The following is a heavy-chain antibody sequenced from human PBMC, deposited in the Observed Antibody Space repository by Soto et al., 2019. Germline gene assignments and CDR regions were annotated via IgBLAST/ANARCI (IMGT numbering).Heavy chain of an antibody. CDR1: GGSISSGGYY. D-gene: IGHD2-2*01. V-gene: IGHV4-31*03. J-gene: IGHJ4*02. CDR2: IYYSGST. Sequence: QVQLQESGPGLVKPSQTLSLTCTVSGGSISSGGYYWSWIRQHPGKGLEWIGYIYYSGSTYSNPSPKSRVTISVDTSKNQFSLKLSSVTAADTAVYYCARVKRDIVVVPAASPYYFDYWGQGTLVTVSS. CDR3: ARVKRDIVVVPAASPYYFDY.